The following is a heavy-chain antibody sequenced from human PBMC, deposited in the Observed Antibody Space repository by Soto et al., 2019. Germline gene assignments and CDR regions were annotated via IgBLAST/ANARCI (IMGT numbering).Heavy chain of an antibody. J-gene: IGHJ4*02. V-gene: IGHV5-51*01. CDR1: GYNFATYW. CDR2: IYPHDSDT. Sequence: PGESLKISCKGSGYNFATYWIGWVRQMPGKGLEWMGIIYPHDSDTRYSPSFQGQVTISADKSISTAYLQWSSLKASDTAIYYCARRLDNTLDFWRQGTLVTVSS. D-gene: IGHD1-20*01. CDR3: ARRLDNTLDF.